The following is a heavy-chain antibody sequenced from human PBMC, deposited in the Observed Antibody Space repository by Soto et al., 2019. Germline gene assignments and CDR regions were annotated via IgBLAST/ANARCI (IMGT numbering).Heavy chain of an antibody. CDR1: GFSLCRYS. V-gene: IGHV3-23*01. CDR3: AKRSSSSTFDY. D-gene: IGHD6-6*01. Sequence: GALTPSRAASGFSLCRYSLKRGRQAPGKGLEWVSVISGSDDSTYYADPVKGRFTISRDNSKNTLYLQMNSLRAEDTAVYYCAKRSSSSTFDYWGQGTLVTVSS. CDR2: ISGSDDST. J-gene: IGHJ4*02.